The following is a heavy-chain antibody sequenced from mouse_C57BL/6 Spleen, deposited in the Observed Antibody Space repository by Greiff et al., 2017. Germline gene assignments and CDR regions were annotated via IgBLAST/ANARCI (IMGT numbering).Heavy chain of an antibody. CDR3: AKATTLGAPFAY. CDR1: GFNIKDYY. J-gene: IGHJ3*01. V-gene: IGHV14-2*01. CDR2: IDPEDGET. Sequence: VQLQQSGAELVKPGASVKLSCTASGFNIKDYYMHWVKQRTEQGLEWIGRIDPEDGETKYAPKFQGKAPITADTSSNTAYLQLSSLTSEDTAVYYGAKATTLGAPFAYWGQGTLVTVSA. D-gene: IGHD1-1*01.